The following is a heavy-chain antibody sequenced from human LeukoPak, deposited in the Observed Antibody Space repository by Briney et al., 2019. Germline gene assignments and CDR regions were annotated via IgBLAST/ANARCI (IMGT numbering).Heavy chain of an antibody. D-gene: IGHD3-16*01. CDR1: GGSISSGAYY. CDR2: IYHSGST. J-gene: IGHJ4*02. CDR3: ARDSGGVDYFDY. V-gene: IGHV4-30-2*01. Sequence: SETLSLTCTVSGGSISSGAYYWSWIRQPPGKGLEWIGYIYHSGSTYYNPSLKSRVTISVDRSKNQFSLKLSSVTAADTAVYYCARDSGGVDYFDYWGQGTLVTVSS.